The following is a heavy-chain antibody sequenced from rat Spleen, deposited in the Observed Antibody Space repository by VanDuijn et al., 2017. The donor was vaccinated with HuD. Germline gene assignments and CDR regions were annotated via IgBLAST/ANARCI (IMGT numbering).Heavy chain of an antibody. D-gene: IGHD1-4*01. J-gene: IGHJ4*01. V-gene: IGHV5S13*01. Sequence: EVQLVESGGGLVQPGRSLKLSCAASGFTFSNYGMAWVRQAPTKGLEWVASISTGGGNTYYRDSVKGRFTISRDNTKSTLYLQMNSLRSEDTATYYCVRLSGLDYVMDAWGQGASVTVSS. CDR1: GFTFSNYG. CDR3: VRLSGLDYVMDA. CDR2: ISTGGGNT.